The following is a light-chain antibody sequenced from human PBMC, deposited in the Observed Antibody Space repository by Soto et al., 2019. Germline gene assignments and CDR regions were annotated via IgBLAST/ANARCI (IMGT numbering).Light chain of an antibody. CDR3: SSYGGSNNFVV. Sequence: QSALTQPPSASGSPGQSVTISCTGTSSDVGSYNFVSWYQHHQGKAPKLILYDVIKRPSGVPDRFSGSKSGNTASLTVSGLQAEDEADYYCSSYGGSNNFVVFGGGTKLTVL. CDR2: DVI. J-gene: IGLJ2*01. V-gene: IGLV2-8*01. CDR1: SSDVGSYNF.